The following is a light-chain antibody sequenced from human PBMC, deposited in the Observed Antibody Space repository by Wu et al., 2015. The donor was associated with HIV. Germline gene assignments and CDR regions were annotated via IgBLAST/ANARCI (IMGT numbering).Light chain of an antibody. CDR3: QQRGDWPGVT. V-gene: IGKV3-11*01. CDR2: DAS. J-gene: IGKJ3*01. CDR1: QSVNTF. Sequence: EIVLTQSPDTLSLSPGERATLSCRTSQSVNTFLSWYQQKPGQAPRLLIYDASNRAAGIPVRFSGSGSGTDFTLTISNLEPEDSAIYYCQQRGDWPGVTFGPGTKVHIK.